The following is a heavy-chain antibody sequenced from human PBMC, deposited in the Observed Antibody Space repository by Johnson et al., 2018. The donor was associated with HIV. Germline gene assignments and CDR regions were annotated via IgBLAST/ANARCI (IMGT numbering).Heavy chain of an antibody. J-gene: IGHJ3*02. V-gene: IGHV3-64*01. CDR1: RFTFSSYA. CDR3: AKSTQASILRESGPYGAFDI. D-gene: IGHD3-10*01. Sequence: MLLVESGGGLVQPGGSLKLSCAASRFTFSSYAMHWVRQAPGKGLEYVSAISTNGGSTYYANSVKGRFTISRDNSKNTLFLQMGSLRPEDMAVYYCAKSTQASILRESGPYGAFDIWGQGTMVTVSS. CDR2: ISTNGGST.